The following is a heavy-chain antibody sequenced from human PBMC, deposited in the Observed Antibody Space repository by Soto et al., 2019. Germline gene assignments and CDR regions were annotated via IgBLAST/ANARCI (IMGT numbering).Heavy chain of an antibody. CDR1: GFTFRNYD. V-gene: IGHV3-13*05. CDR2: ISAAGDP. J-gene: IGHJ6*02. CDR3: SRTDRDVYGLDV. Sequence: EVQLVESGGGLVQPGGSLRLSCEASGFTFRNYDMHWVRQGTGKGLEWVSGISAAGDPDYADSVEGRFTISRENAQNSFFLQMNSIRVGDTAVYYCSRTDRDVYGLDVWGQGTTVIVSS.